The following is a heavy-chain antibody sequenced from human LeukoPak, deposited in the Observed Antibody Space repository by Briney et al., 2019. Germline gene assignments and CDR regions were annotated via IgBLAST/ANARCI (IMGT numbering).Heavy chain of an antibody. Sequence: SQTLSLTCDVSGSSITSGTYYWSWIRQPPGKGLEWIGYILHSGSTYQNPSLKSRVTISVDTSKSQFSLKLSSVTAADTAVYYCARTRDFWNGYFDYWGQGTLVTVSS. V-gene: IGHV4-30-2*01. CDR3: ARTRDFWNGYFDY. CDR2: ILHSGST. J-gene: IGHJ4*02. D-gene: IGHD3-3*01. CDR1: GSSITSGTYY.